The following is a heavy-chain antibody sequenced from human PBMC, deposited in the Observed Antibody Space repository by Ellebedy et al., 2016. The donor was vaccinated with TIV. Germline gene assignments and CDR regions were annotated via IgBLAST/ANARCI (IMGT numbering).Heavy chain of an antibody. J-gene: IGHJ4*02. CDR3: ARDGDYGAEGDY. CDR1: GGTFSSYA. Sequence: ASVKVSCKASGGTFSSYAISWVRQAPGQGLEWMGRIIPILGIANYAQKFQGRVTITADKSTSTAYMELSSLRSEDTAVYYCARDGDYGAEGDYWGQGTLVTVSS. CDR2: IIPILGIA. V-gene: IGHV1-69*04. D-gene: IGHD4-17*01.